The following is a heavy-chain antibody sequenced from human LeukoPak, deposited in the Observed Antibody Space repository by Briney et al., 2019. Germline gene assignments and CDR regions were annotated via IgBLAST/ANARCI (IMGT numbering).Heavy chain of an antibody. J-gene: IGHJ4*02. CDR1: GFTFSSYG. CDR2: ISYDGSNK. Sequence: GRSLRLSCAASGFTFSSYGMHWVRQAPGKGLEWVAVISYDGSNKYYADSVKGRFTISRDNSKNTLYLQMNSLRAEDTAVHYCAKPLYSSGWSSLDYWGQGTLVTVSS. CDR3: AKPLYSSGWSSLDY. D-gene: IGHD6-19*01. V-gene: IGHV3-30*18.